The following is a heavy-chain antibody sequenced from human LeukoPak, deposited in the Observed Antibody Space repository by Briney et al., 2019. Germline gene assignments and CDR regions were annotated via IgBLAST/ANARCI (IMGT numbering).Heavy chain of an antibody. J-gene: IGHJ4*02. Sequence: GGSLRLSCAASGFTFSDHYVDWVRQAPGKGLEWIGRSRNKANSYATEYVPSVKGRFTISRDAAKNSLYLEINSLRTEDTAVYYCARDDGGSYDCWGQGTLVIVSS. V-gene: IGHV3-72*01. CDR2: SRNKANSYAT. CDR3: ARDDGGSYDC. CDR1: GFTFSDHY. D-gene: IGHD3-16*01.